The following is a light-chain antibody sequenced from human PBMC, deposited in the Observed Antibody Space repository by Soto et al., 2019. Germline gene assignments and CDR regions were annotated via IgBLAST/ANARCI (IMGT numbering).Light chain of an antibody. CDR2: ENN. V-gene: IGLV1-51*02. Sequence: QSVLTQPPSVSAAPGQKVTISCSGSSSNIGNNYVSWYQQLPGTAPKLLIYENNKRPSGIPDRFSGSKSGTSATLGITGLQSGDEADYYCGTWDSSLSAGVFGTGTMVTDL. CDR1: SSNIGNNY. CDR3: GTWDSSLSAGV. J-gene: IGLJ1*01.